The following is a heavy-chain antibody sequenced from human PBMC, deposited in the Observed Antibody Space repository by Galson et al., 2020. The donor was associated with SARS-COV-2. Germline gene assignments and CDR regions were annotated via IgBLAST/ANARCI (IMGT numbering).Heavy chain of an antibody. Sequence: ASETLSLTCTVSGGSISSGGYYWSWIRQHPGKGLEWIGYIYYSGSAYYTPSLKSRITISVDTSKNQFSLRLNSVTSADTAMYYCARQINYGGNPIEYSQHWGQGTLVTVSS. D-gene: IGHD4-17*01. CDR1: GGSISSGGYY. J-gene: IGHJ1*01. V-gene: IGHV4-31*03. CDR2: IYYSGSA. CDR3: ARQINYGGNPIEYSQH.